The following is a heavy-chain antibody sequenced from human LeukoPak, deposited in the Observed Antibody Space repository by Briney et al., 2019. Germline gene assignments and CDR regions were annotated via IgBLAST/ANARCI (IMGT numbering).Heavy chain of an antibody. V-gene: IGHV3-23*01. CDR3: AKRGYYDSSGYGLGY. CDR2: ISGSGGST. D-gene: IGHD3-22*01. CDR1: GFTFSSYA. Sequence: GGSLRLSCAASGFTFSSYAMSWVRQAPGKGLEWVSAISGSGGSTYYADSVKGRFTISRDNSKNTLYLQMNSLRAEDTAVYYCAKRGYYDSSGYGLGYWGQGTLVTVSS. J-gene: IGHJ4*02.